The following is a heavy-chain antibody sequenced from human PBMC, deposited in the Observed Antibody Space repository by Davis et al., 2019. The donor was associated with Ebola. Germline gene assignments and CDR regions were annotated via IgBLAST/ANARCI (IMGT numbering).Heavy chain of an antibody. J-gene: IGHJ4*02. Sequence: PSETLSLTCTVSGGSITNYYWDWIRQPPGKGLEWIGHIYFSGAAKYNPSLRSRATISVDTSKNQFYLKLNSVTTADTAVYYFARDAADDYGVNFDYWGQGNLVTVSS. CDR2: IYFSGAA. V-gene: IGHV4-59*01. CDR1: GGSITNYY. CDR3: ARDAADDYGVNFDY. D-gene: IGHD4-17*01.